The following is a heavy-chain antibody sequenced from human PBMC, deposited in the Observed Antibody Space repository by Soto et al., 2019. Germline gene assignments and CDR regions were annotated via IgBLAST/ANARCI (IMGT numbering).Heavy chain of an antibody. CDR2: INHSGST. V-gene: IGHV4-34*01. CDR3: VRGQWLPRGEY. CDR1: GGSFSGYF. J-gene: IGHJ4*02. Sequence: QVQLQQWGAGLLKPSETLSLTCAVYGGSFSGYFWTWIRQPPGKGLEWIGEINHSGSTNYNPSLKSRVTISVDTSENQFSLRLTSETAADTAVYYCVRGQWLPRGEYWGQGTLVTVSS. D-gene: IGHD6-19*01.